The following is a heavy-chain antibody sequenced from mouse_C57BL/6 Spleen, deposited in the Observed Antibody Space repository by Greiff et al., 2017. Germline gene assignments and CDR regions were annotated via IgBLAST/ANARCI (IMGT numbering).Heavy chain of an antibody. D-gene: IGHD2-4*01. V-gene: IGHV1-53*01. CDR3: ARPPIYYDYDNCFDY. CDR1: GYTFTSYW. J-gene: IGHJ2*01. CDR2: INPSNGGT. Sequence: QVQLQQPGPELVKPGASVKLSCKASGYTFTSYWMHWVKQRPGQGLEWIGNINPSNGGTNYNEKFKSKATLTVDKSSSTSYMQLSSLTSEDSAVYYCARPPIYYDYDNCFDYWGQGPALTVSS.